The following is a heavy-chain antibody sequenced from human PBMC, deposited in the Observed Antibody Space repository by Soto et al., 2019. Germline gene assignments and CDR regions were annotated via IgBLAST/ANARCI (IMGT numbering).Heavy chain of an antibody. Sequence: ASVKISCKASGDTFTSYGIHWVRRAPGQRREWMGWINAANGDTKYSPKFQGRVTITRDTSASTAYMELSSLRSEDTAVYYCVRRHVSATGIDWFDPWGQGTLVTVSS. CDR2: INAANGDT. CDR3: VRRHVSATGIDWFDP. J-gene: IGHJ5*02. D-gene: IGHD6-13*01. V-gene: IGHV1-3*01. CDR1: GDTFTSYG.